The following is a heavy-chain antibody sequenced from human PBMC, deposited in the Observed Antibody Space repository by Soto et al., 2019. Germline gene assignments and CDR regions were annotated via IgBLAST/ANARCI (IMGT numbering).Heavy chain of an antibody. CDR1: GYTFTSYA. Sequence: QVQLVQSGAEVKKPGASVKVSCKASGYTFTSYAMHWVRQAPGQRLEWMGWINAGNGNTKYSQKFQGRVTITRDTSASTAYMELSSLRSEDTAVYYCAVPYSGGWSDLGAFDIWGQGTMVTVSS. D-gene: IGHD6-19*01. CDR3: AVPYSGGWSDLGAFDI. V-gene: IGHV1-3*01. CDR2: INAGNGNT. J-gene: IGHJ3*02.